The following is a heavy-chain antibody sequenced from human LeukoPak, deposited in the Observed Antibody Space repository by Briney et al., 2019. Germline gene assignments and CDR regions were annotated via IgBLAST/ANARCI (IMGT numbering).Heavy chain of an antibody. D-gene: IGHD1-26*01. V-gene: IGHV3-23*01. CDR2: ISGSGGST. CDR1: GFTFSSYA. CDR3: AKDVGWEQTSPTWADAFDI. Sequence: GESLRLSCAASGFTFSSYAMSWVRQAPGKGLEWVSAISGSGGSTYYADSVKGRFTISRDNSKNTLYLQMNSLRAEDTAVYYCAKDVGWEQTSPTWADAFDIWGQGTMVTVSS. J-gene: IGHJ3*02.